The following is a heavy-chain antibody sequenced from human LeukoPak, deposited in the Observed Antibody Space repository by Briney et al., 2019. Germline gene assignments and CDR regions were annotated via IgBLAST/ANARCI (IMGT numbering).Heavy chain of an antibody. Sequence: SETLSLTCTVSGGSINSYYWSWIRQPPGKGLEYIGYIYYSGSTDYNPSLKSRVTISVDTSKNRFSLNLSSVTPADTAVYYCARHSGRLGPFDYWGQGTLVTVSS. J-gene: IGHJ4*02. CDR1: GGSINSYY. CDR2: IYYSGST. D-gene: IGHD5-12*01. V-gene: IGHV4-59*08. CDR3: ARHSGRLGPFDY.